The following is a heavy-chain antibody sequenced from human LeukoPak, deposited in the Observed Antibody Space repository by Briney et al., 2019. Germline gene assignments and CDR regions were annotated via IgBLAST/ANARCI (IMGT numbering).Heavy chain of an antibody. D-gene: IGHD2-2*01. V-gene: IGHV3-30-3*01. CDR3: ARDSGGVPAAILDY. Sequence: GGSLRLSCAASGFTFSSYAMHWVRQAPGKGLEWVAVISYDGSNKYYADSVKGRFTISRDNSKNALYLQMNSLRAEDTAVYYCARDSGGVPAAILDYWGQGTLVTVSS. CDR2: ISYDGSNK. J-gene: IGHJ4*02. CDR1: GFTFSSYA.